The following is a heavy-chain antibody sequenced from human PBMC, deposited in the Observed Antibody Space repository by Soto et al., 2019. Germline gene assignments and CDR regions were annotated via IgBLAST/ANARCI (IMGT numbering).Heavy chain of an antibody. D-gene: IGHD2-15*01. CDR1: GGSISSDDYY. CDR2: IYFSGNT. CDR3: ARVARYCSDGNCYWYAFFDF. J-gene: IGHJ4*02. V-gene: IGHV4-30-4*01. Sequence: QVQLQESGPGLVKPSQTLSLTCTVYGGSISSDDYYWSWIRQSPGKGLEWIGYIYFSGNTDYNPSLRSRVTISLDTSKNQFSLRLNSVTAADTAVYYCARVARYCSDGNCYWYAFFDFWGQGTLVTVSS.